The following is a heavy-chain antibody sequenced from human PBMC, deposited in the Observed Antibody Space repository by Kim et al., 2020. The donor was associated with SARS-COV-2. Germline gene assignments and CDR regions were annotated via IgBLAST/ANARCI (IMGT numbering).Heavy chain of an antibody. CDR1: GGTFSSYA. V-gene: IGHV1-69*13. CDR3: ARENGPYYLRSMILWFDP. J-gene: IGHJ5*02. CDR2: IIPIFGTA. D-gene: IGHD3-22*01. Sequence: SVKVSCKASGGTFSSYAISWVRQAPGQGLEWMGGIIPIFGTANYAQKFQGRVTITADESTSTAYMELSSLRSEDTAVYYCARENGPYYLRSMILWFDPWGQGTLVTVSS.